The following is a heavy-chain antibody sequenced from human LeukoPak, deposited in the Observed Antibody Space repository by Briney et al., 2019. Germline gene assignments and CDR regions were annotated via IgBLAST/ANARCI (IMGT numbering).Heavy chain of an antibody. J-gene: IGHJ4*02. CDR3: ARDASAWARDY. CDR2: ITGGSDYI. V-gene: IGHV3-21*01. CDR1: GFSFSGSA. Sequence: GGSLRLSCAGSGFSFSGSAMHWVRQAPGRGLEWVSLITGGSDYIYYADSVKGRFTISRDNVKNSLYLQMNSLRGDDTAVYYCARDASAWARDYWGQGTLVTVSS. D-gene: IGHD3-3*01.